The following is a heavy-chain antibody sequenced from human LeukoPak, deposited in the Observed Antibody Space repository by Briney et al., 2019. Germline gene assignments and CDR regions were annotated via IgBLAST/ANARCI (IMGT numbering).Heavy chain of an antibody. D-gene: IGHD6-13*01. V-gene: IGHV3-21*01. CDR2: ISSSSSYI. Sequence: GGSLRLSCAASGFTFSSYEMNWVRQAPGKGLEWVSSISSSSSYIYYADSVKGRFTISRDNAKNSLYLQMNSLRAEDTAVYYCARGIFIAAAGIYFDYWGQGTLVTVSS. CDR1: GFTFSSYE. J-gene: IGHJ4*02. CDR3: ARGIFIAAAGIYFDY.